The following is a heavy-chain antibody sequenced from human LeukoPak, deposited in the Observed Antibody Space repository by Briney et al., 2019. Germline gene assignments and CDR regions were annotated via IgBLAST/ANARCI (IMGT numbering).Heavy chain of an antibody. CDR3: ARDDDFVDY. V-gene: IGHV1-2*02. J-gene: IGHJ4*02. CDR1: GYTFTGYY. D-gene: IGHD1-1*01. CDR2: INPNSGGT. Sequence: ASVKVSCKASGYTFTGYYMHWVRQAPGQGLEWMGWINPNSGGTNYAQKFRGRVTMTRNTSNSTAYMDLSRLRSDDTAVYYCARDDDFVDYWGRGSLVTVSS.